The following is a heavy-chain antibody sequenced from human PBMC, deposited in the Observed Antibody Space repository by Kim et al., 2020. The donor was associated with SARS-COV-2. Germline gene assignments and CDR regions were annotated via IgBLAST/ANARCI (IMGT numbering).Heavy chain of an antibody. D-gene: IGHD3-10*01. V-gene: IGHV3-43*01. CDR3: AKDIPVGSGSYYPESGFDY. CDR1: GFTFDDYT. CDR2: ISWDGGST. J-gene: IGHJ4*02. Sequence: GGSLRLSCAASGFTFDDYTMHWVRQAPGKGLEWVYLISWDGGSTYYADSVKGRFTISRDNSKNSLYLQMNSLRTEDTALYYCAKDIPVGSGSYYPESGFDYWGQGTLVTVSS.